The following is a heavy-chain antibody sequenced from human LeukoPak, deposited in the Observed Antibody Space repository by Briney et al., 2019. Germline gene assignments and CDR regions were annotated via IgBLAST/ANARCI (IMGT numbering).Heavy chain of an antibody. CDR1: GYSFTSNY. J-gene: IGHJ4*02. CDR2: IYPRDGST. V-gene: IGHV1-46*01. Sequence: ASVRVSCKASGYSFTSNYIHWVRQAPGQGLEWMGMIYPRDGSTSYAQKFQGRVTVTRDTSTSTVHMELSGLRSEDTAVYYCARDQEAFDYWGQGTLVTVSS. CDR3: ARDQEAFDY.